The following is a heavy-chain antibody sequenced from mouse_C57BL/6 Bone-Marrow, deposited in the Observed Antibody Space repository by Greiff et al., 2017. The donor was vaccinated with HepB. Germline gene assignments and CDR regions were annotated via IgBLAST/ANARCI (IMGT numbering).Heavy chain of an antibody. CDR1: GFTFSDAW. CDR2: IRNKANNHAT. CDR3: TREGRWWYFDV. J-gene: IGHJ1*03. Sequence: EVQGVESGGGLVQPGGSMKLSCAASGFTFSDAWMDWVRQSPEKGLEWVAEIRNKANNHATYYAESVKGRFTISRDDSKSSVYLQMNSLRAEDTGIYYCTREGRWWYFDVWGTGTTVTVSS. V-gene: IGHV6-6*01. D-gene: IGHD3-3*01.